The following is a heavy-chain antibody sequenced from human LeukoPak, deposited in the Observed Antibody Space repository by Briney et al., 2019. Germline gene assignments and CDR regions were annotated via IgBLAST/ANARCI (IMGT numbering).Heavy chain of an antibody. CDR1: GGSISSSSYY. CDR3: ANTWSYYYDSSGRSPFDY. CDR2: IYYSGST. D-gene: IGHD3-22*01. J-gene: IGHJ4*02. Sequence: SETLSLTCTVSGGSISSSSYYWGWIRQPPGKGLEWIGSIYYSGSTYYNPSLKSRVTISVDTSKNQFFLKLSSVTAADTAVYYCANTWSYYYDSSGRSPFDYWGQGTLVTVSS. V-gene: IGHV4-39*07.